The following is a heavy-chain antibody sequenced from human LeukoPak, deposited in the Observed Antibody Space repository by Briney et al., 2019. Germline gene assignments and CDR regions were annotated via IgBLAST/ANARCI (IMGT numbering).Heavy chain of an antibody. J-gene: IGHJ4*02. D-gene: IGHD6-13*01. CDR1: GFTFSNYE. Sequence: GGSLRLSCAASGFTFSNYEMNWVRQAPGKGLEWVAVIWYDGSNKYYADSVKGRFTISRDNSKNTLYLQMNSLRAEDTAVYYCARDLYSSSWYFDYWGQGTLVTVSS. CDR2: IWYDGSNK. V-gene: IGHV3-33*08. CDR3: ARDLYSSSWYFDY.